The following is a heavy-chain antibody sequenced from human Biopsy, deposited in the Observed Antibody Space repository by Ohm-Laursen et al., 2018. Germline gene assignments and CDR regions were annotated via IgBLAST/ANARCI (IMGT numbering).Heavy chain of an antibody. J-gene: IGHJ4*02. Sequence: SVNVSCKASGYNFISYSINWARQAPGQGLEWMGWIRPLNGDTKYGQKFQDRVTMTTDTSTSTVYMELTSLRSDDTAVYYCARGEVTFGELIVSLDSWGQGTLVTVSS. V-gene: IGHV1-18*01. CDR2: IRPLNGDT. CDR1: GYNFISYS. D-gene: IGHD3-16*02. CDR3: ARGEVTFGELIVSLDS.